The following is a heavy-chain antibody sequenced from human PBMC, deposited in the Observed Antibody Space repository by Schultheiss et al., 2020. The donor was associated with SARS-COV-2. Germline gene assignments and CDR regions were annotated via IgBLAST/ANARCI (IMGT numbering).Heavy chain of an antibody. V-gene: IGHV4-34*01. J-gene: IGHJ4*02. CDR2: INHSGST. Sequence: SETLSLTCAVYGGSFSGYYWSWIRQPPGKGLEWIGEINHSGSTNYNPSLKSRVTISVDTSENQFSLKLSSVTAADTAVYYCARFYGDYVGHYFDYWGQGTLVTVSS. D-gene: IGHD4-17*01. CDR1: GGSFSGYY. CDR3: ARFYGDYVGHYFDY.